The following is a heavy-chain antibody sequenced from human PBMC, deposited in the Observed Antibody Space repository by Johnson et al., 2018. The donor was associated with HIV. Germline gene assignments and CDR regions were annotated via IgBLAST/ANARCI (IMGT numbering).Heavy chain of an antibody. Sequence: QVQLVESGGGVVQPGRSLRLSCAASGFTFSSYAMHWVRQAPGKGLEWVAVISYDGSNKYYADSVKGRLTISRDNSKNTLYLQMNSLRAEDTAVYYCATDHAEGCGPRTSARPCNAFDIWGQGTMVTVSS. J-gene: IGHJ3*02. D-gene: IGHD1-1*01. CDR3: ATDHAEGCGPRTSARPCNAFDI. V-gene: IGHV3-30*04. CDR1: GFTFSSYA. CDR2: ISYDGSNK.